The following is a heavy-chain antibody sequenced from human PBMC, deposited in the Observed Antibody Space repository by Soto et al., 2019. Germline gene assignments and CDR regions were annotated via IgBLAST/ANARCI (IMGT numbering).Heavy chain of an antibody. CDR1: GYTFTGYY. CDR3: ARDMYSSSWYLYFQH. Sequence: GASVKVSCKASGYTFTGYYMHWVRQAPGQGLEWMGWINPNSGGTNYAQKFQGWVTMTRDTSISTAYMELSRLRSDDTAVYYCARDMYSSSWYLYFQHWGQGTWSPSPQ. CDR2: INPNSGGT. V-gene: IGHV1-2*04. D-gene: IGHD6-13*01. J-gene: IGHJ1*01.